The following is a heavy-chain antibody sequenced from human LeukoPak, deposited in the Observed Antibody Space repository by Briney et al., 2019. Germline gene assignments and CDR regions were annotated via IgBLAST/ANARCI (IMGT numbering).Heavy chain of an antibody. CDR1: GFTFSSYG. V-gene: IGHV3-30*18. Sequence: PPGGSLRLSCAASGFTFSSYGMHWVRQAPGKGLEWVAVISYDGSNKYYADSVKGRFTISRDNSKNTLYLQMNSLRAEDTAVYYCAKGGDDIIVATGGYYYYMDVWGKGTTVTVSS. CDR3: AKGGDDIIVATGGYYYYMDV. CDR2: ISYDGSNK. J-gene: IGHJ6*03. D-gene: IGHD5-12*01.